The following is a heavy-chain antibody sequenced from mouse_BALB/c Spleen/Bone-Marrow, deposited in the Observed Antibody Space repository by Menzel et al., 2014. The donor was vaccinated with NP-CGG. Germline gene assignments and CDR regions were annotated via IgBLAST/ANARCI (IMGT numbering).Heavy chain of an antibody. CDR2: IYPGDGDT. CDR1: GYAFSSPW. Sequence: VQLQESGPELVKPGASVKISCKASGYAFSSPWMNWVKQRPGQGLEWIGRIYPGDGDTNYNGKFKGKATLTADKSSSTAYMQLSSLTSVDSAVYFCARDGYGKRNYFDYWGQGTTLTVSS. J-gene: IGHJ2*01. CDR3: ARDGYGKRNYFDY. V-gene: IGHV1-82*01. D-gene: IGHD2-1*01.